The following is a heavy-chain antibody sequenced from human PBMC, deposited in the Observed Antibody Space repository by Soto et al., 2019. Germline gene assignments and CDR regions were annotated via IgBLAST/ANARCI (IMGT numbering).Heavy chain of an antibody. CDR2: IFYSGST. Sequence: QVQLQESGPGLVKPSETLSLTCTVSGGSIRSYYWSWIRQPPGKGLEWIGYIFYSGSTNYNPSLKSRVTISVDTSKNQFSLQLSSVPAADTAVYYCARNYGHAFDIWGQGTMVTVSS. D-gene: IGHD1-7*01. CDR3: ARNYGHAFDI. J-gene: IGHJ3*02. V-gene: IGHV4-59*01. CDR1: GGSIRSYY.